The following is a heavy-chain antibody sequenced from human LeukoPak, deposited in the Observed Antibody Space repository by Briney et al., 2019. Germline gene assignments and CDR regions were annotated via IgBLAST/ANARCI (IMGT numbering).Heavy chain of an antibody. Sequence: PSQTLSLTCTVSGGSISSGSYYWSWIRQPAGKGLEWIGRIYTSGSTNSNPSLKSRVTISVDTSKNQFSLKLGSVTAADTAVYYCARDRCSSTSCYMYYMDVWGKGTTVTVSS. D-gene: IGHD2-2*02. CDR1: GGSISSGSYY. J-gene: IGHJ6*03. CDR2: IYTSGST. CDR3: ARDRCSSTSCYMYYMDV. V-gene: IGHV4-61*02.